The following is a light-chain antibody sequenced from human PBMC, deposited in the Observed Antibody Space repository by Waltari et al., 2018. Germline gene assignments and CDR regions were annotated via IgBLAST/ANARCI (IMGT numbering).Light chain of an antibody. V-gene: IGLV3-25*03. CDR1: ALPKQS. CDR2: KDT. CDR3: QSANSSGTYWV. Sequence: SYELTQPPSVSVSPGQTARITCSGDALPKQSSHWYQQKPGQAPVLVIYKDTEMPSGIPGGFSGSSSGPIVTLTISGVQAEDEADDYCQSANSSGTYWVFGGGTKLTVL. J-gene: IGLJ3*02.